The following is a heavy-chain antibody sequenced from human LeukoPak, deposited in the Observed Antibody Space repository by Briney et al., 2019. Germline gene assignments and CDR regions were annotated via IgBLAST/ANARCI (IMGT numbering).Heavy chain of an antibody. CDR2: ISWNSGSI. CDR3: AKDILTGYDRGAFDP. D-gene: IGHD3-22*01. CDR1: GFTFDEYA. V-gene: IGHV3-9*01. J-gene: IGHJ5*02. Sequence: GGSLRLSCAASGFTFDEYAMHWVRQAPGKGLEWVSGISWNSGSIGYADSVKGRFTISRDNAKNSLYLQMNSLRAEDTALYYCAKDILTGYDRGAFDPWGQGTLVTVSS.